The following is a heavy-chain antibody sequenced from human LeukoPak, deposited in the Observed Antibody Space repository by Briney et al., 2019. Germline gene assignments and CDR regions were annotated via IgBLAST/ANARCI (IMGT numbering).Heavy chain of an antibody. CDR3: ARVPPYSSGMYIDWFDP. J-gene: IGHJ5*02. CDR1: GFTFSSYE. Sequence: PGGSLRLSCAASGFTFSSYEMNWVRQATGKGLVGGSYISRRGSTIYYADSVKGRFTISRDNAKSSLYLQMNSLRAEDTAVYYCARVPPYSSGMYIDWFDPSGQGTLVTVSS. CDR2: ISRRGSTI. D-gene: IGHD6-19*01. V-gene: IGHV3-48*03.